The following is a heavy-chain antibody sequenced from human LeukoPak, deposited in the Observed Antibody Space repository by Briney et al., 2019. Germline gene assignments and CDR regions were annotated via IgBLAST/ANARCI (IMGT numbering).Heavy chain of an antibody. CDR1: GFTFSSYG. J-gene: IGHJ4*02. D-gene: IGHD2/OR15-2a*01. CDR3: ARQGEGTTDY. CDR2: ISGSGGST. V-gene: IGHV3-23*01. Sequence: GGTLRLSCAASGFTFSSYGMSWVRQAPGKGLEWVSAISGSGGSTYYADSVKGRFTIARDNPRNTLYLQMNILRADDTAIYYCARQGEGTTDYWGQGTLVTVSS.